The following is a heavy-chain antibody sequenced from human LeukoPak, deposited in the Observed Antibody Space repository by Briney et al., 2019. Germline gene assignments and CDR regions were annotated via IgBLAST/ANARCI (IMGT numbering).Heavy chain of an antibody. J-gene: IGHJ3*02. Sequence: GGSLRLSCAASGFTFSSYSMNWVRQAPGKGLEWVSSISSSSSYIYYADSVKGRFIISRDNAKNSLYLQMNSLRPGDTAVYYCARGGKAAAADVLDIWGQGTMVTVSS. D-gene: IGHD6-13*01. CDR2: ISSSSSYI. CDR1: GFTFSSYS. CDR3: ARGGKAAAADVLDI. V-gene: IGHV3-21*01.